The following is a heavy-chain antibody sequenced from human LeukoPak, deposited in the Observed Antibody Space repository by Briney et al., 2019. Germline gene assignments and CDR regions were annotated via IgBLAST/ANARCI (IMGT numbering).Heavy chain of an antibody. V-gene: IGHV4-59*01. CDR1: GGSISSYY. CDR2: ICYSGST. J-gene: IGHJ2*01. CDR3: ARDFVVPAAMSEWYFDL. D-gene: IGHD2-2*01. Sequence: SETLSLTCTVSGGSISSYYWSWIRQPPGKGLEWIGYICYSGSTNYNPSLKSRVTISVDTSKNQFSLKLSSVTAADTAVYYCARDFVVPAAMSEWYFDLWGRGTLVTVSS.